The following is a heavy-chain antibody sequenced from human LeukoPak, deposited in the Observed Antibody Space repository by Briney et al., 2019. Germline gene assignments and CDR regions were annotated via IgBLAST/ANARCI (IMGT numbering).Heavy chain of an antibody. CDR2: IHPGRGDT. CDR3: ARGHNWGPDY. CDR1: GYTFTDHY. J-gene: IGHJ4*02. V-gene: IGHV1-2*02. Sequence: ASVTVSCQALGYTFTDHYFHWLRQAPGQGIEWMGWIHPGRGDTNIAQKFQGRVSLTRDMSISTAYMELSRLTSDDTAVYYCARGHNWGPDYWGQGTLVSVSS. D-gene: IGHD7-27*01.